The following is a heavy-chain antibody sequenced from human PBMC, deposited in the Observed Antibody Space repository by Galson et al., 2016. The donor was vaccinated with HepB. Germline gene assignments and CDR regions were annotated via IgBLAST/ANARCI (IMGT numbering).Heavy chain of an antibody. Sequence: ETLSLTCAVYGGPFIGYYWSWLRQSPGKGLEWIGEVTHRGSTNYNPSLKSRLTISVDTSKNQFSLRLTSMTVADTAVYYCARVDIVTTNWFDPWGQGTLVTVSS. CDR2: VTHRGST. CDR3: ARVDIVTTNWFDP. J-gene: IGHJ5*02. D-gene: IGHD5-12*01. V-gene: IGHV4-34*01. CDR1: GGPFIGYY.